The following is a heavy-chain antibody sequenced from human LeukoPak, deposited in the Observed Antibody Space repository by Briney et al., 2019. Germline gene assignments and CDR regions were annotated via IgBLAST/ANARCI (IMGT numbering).Heavy chain of an antibody. CDR3: AKGKYCSSTSCYGAYYYYMDV. D-gene: IGHD2-2*01. CDR1: GFTFGSYA. J-gene: IGHJ6*03. Sequence: GGSLRLSCAAAGFTFGSYAMSWVRQAPGKGLGWVSAISGSGGSTYYADSVKGRFTISRDNSKNTLYLQMNSLRAEDTAVYYCAKGKYCSSTSCYGAYYYYMDVWGKGTTVTVS. CDR2: ISGSGGST. V-gene: IGHV3-23*01.